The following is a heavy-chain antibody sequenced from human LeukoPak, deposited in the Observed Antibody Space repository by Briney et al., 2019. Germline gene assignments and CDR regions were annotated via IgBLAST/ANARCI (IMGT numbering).Heavy chain of an antibody. D-gene: IGHD4-17*01. CDR2: IYYSGST. CDR3: ARDYGDYEHYLDY. CDR1: GGSISSHY. V-gene: IGHV4-59*11. Sequence: KPSETLSLTCTVSGGSISSHYWSWIRQPPGKGLEWIGYIYYSGSTNYNPSLKSRVTISVDTSKNQFSLKLSSVTAADTAVYYCARDYGDYEHYLDYWGQGTLVTVSS. J-gene: IGHJ4*02.